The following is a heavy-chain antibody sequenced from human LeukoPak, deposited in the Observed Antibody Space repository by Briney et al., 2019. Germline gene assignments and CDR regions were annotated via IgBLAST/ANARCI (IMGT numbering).Heavy chain of an antibody. J-gene: IGHJ5*02. Sequence: GASVKVSCKASGYTFTSYGISWVRQAPGQGLEWMGWISAYNGNTNYAQKLLGRVTMTTDTSTSTAYMELRSLRSDDTAVYYCASDWSGYQWLETWGQGTLVTVSS. CDR2: ISAYNGNT. V-gene: IGHV1-18*01. CDR1: GYTFTSYG. D-gene: IGHD6-19*01. CDR3: ASDWSGYQWLET.